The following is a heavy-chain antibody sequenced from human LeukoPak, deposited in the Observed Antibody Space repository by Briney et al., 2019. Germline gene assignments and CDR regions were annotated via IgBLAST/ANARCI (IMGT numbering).Heavy chain of an antibody. CDR1: GFTFSTYW. Sequence: GGSLRLSCAASGFTFSTYWMHWVRQGPGKGLEWVSRITSDGSSRNYADSVKDRFIISRDNAKNTLYLQMNSLRVDDTAVYYCARGGSAVLESWGQGSQVAVSS. D-gene: IGHD6-25*01. V-gene: IGHV3-74*01. J-gene: IGHJ5*02. CDR3: ARGGSAVLES. CDR2: ITSDGSSR.